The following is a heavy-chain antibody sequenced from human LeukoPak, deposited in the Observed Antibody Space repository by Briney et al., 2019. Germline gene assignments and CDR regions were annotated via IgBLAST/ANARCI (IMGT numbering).Heavy chain of an antibody. V-gene: IGHV1-18*01. D-gene: IGHD1-26*01. J-gene: IGHJ3*02. Sequence: ASVKVSCKASGYTFTSYGISWVRQAPGQGLEWMGWISAYNGNTNYAQKLQGRVTMTRDTSMSTAYMELRSLKSDDTAVYYCARGLDSGSPPLGTFEIWGQGTMVTVSS. CDR2: ISAYNGNT. CDR3: ARGLDSGSPPLGTFEI. CDR1: GYTFTSYG.